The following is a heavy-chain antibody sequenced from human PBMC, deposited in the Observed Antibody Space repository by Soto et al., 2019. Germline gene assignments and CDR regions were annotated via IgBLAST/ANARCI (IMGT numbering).Heavy chain of an antibody. CDR2: ISGSGIST. D-gene: IGHD1-26*01. V-gene: IGHV3-23*01. CDR1: GFTFSNYA. J-gene: IGHJ6*02. CDR3: TKAGQVGASPLGYYGMDV. Sequence: GGSLRLSCAASGFTFSNYAMNWVRQAPGKGLEWVSGISGSGISTYYADSVKGRFTISRDNSKNTLYLQLNSLRAEDTAVYYCTKAGQVGASPLGYYGMDVWGQGTKVTSP.